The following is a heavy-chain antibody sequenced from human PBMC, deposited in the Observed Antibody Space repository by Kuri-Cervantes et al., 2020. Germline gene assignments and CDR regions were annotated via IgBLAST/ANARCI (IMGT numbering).Heavy chain of an antibody. D-gene: IGHD6-13*01. Sequence: SVKVSCKASGYTFTGYYMHWVRQAPGQGLEWMGGIIPIFGTANYAQKFQGRVTITADESTSTAYMELRSLRSDDTAVYYCARKEPVIAAAMDVWGQGTTVTVSS. J-gene: IGHJ6*02. CDR3: ARKEPVIAAAMDV. CDR2: IIPIFGTA. CDR1: GYTFTGYY. V-gene: IGHV1-69*13.